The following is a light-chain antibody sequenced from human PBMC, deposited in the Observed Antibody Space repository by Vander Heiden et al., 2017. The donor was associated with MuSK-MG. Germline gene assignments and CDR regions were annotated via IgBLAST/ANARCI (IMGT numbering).Light chain of an antibody. J-gene: IGLJ2*01. V-gene: IGLV1-47*01. CDR2: RNN. CDR1: SSNIGSNY. CDR3: AAWDDSLSGRV. Sequence: QPVLTQPPSASGGPGQRVTISCSGSSSNIGSNYVYWYQQLPGTAPKLLIYRNNQRPSGVPDRFSGSKSGTSASLAISGLRSEDEADYYCAAWDDSLSGRVFGGGTKLTVL.